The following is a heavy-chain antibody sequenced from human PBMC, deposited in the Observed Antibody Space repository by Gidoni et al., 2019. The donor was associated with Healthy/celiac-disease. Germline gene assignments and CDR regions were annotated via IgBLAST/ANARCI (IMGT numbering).Heavy chain of an antibody. J-gene: IGHJ5*02. CDR2: ITNSGNNI. D-gene: IGHD3-16*01. CDR3: ARLGRSWFDP. Sequence: VQLVESGGGLVKPGGSLRLSCAASGFKFSDYYMTWIRQAPGKGLEWVTYITNSGNNIYYADSLKGRFTISRDNAKNSLYLQMNSRRAEDTAVYYCARLGRSWFDPWGQGTLVTVSS. V-gene: IGHV3-11*01. CDR1: GFKFSDYY.